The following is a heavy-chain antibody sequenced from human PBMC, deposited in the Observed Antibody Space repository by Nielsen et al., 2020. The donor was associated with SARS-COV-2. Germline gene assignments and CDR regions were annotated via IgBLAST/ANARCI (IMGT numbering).Heavy chain of an antibody. CDR3: TKGAQLGDY. Sequence: GGSLRLSCAASGFIFTSHAMHWVRQAPGKGLEWVTFISYDGSVKYYADSVKGRFTISTDLSNNTLYLQMNSLRVEDTAIYYCTKGAQLGDYWGQGTLVTVSS. J-gene: IGHJ4*02. CDR2: ISYDGSVK. CDR1: GFIFTSHA. V-gene: IGHV3-30*04. D-gene: IGHD6-13*01.